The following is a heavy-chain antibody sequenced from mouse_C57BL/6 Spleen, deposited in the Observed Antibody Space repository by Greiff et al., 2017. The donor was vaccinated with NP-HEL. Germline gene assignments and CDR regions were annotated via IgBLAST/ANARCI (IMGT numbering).Heavy chain of an antibody. J-gene: IGHJ3*01. V-gene: IGHV1-59*01. D-gene: IGHD2-3*01. CDR2: IDPSDSYT. CDR3: ARSSYDGYYAAY. Sequence: VQLQQPGAELVRPGTSVKLSCKASGYTFTSYWMHWVKQRPGQGLEWIGVIDPSDSYTNYNQKFKGKATLTVDTSSSTAYMQLSSLTSEDSAVYYCARSSYDGYYAAYWGQGTLVTVSA. CDR1: GYTFTSYW.